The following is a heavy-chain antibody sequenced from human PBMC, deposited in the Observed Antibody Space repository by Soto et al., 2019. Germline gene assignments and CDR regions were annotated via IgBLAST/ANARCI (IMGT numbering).Heavy chain of an antibody. CDR2: INAGNGNT. J-gene: IGHJ6*03. V-gene: IGHV1-3*01. D-gene: IGHD4-17*01. CDR1: GYTFTSYA. CDR3: ARDKYGDYYYYMDV. Sequence: ASVKVSCKASGYTFTSYAMHWVRQAPGQRLEWMGWINAGNGNTKYSQKFQGRVTINRDTSASTAYMELSSLRSEDTVVYYCARDKYGDYYYYMDVWGKGTTVTVSS.